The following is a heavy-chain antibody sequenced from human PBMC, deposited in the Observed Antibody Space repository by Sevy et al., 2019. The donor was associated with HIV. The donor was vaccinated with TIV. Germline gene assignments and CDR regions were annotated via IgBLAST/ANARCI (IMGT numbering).Heavy chain of an antibody. CDR1: DGSFSGYY. J-gene: IGHJ5*02. Sequence: SETLSLTCAVHDGSFSGYYWNWIRQFPGKGLEWIGEINESGITYYNPSLKSRVTISVDTSKKQFSLKLNSVTAVDTALYFCARSPPVVVVPGAPSWFDPWGQGTLVTVSS. V-gene: IGHV4-34*01. CDR3: ARSPPVVVVPGAPSWFDP. CDR2: INESGIT. D-gene: IGHD2-2*01.